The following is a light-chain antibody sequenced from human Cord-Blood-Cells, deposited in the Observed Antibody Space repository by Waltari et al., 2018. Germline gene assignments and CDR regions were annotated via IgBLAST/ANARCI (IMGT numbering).Light chain of an antibody. CDR1: SGSIASNY. J-gene: IGLJ3*02. V-gene: IGLV6-57*01. CDR3: QSYDSSNPHWV. CDR2: EDN. Sequence: NFMLTPPHSVSESPGKTVTISCTRSSGSIASNYVQWYQQRPGSSPTTVIYEDNQRPSGVPDRFSGSIDSSSNSASLTISGLKTEDEADYYCQSYDSSNPHWVFGGGTKLTVL.